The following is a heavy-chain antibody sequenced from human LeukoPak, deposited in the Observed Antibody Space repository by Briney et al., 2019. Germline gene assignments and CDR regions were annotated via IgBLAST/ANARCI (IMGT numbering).Heavy chain of an antibody. D-gene: IGHD6-13*01. Sequence: ASVKVSCKASGYTFTSNYIHWVRQAHGQGLEWMGMIYPRDGSTSYAQKFQGRVTVTRDTSTSTVHMELSGLRSEDTAVYYCARDLPSIAAAQASSDYWGQGTLVTVSS. V-gene: IGHV1-46*01. J-gene: IGHJ4*02. CDR2: IYPRDGST. CDR3: ARDLPSIAAAQASSDY. CDR1: GYTFTSNY.